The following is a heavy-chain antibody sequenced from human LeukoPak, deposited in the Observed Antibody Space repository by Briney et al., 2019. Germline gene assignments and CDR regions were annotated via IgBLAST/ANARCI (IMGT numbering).Heavy chain of an antibody. CDR1: GGSISSYY. CDR2: IYYSGST. V-gene: IGHV4-59*08. CDR3: ARRGPGYSYGYDY. J-gene: IGHJ4*02. D-gene: IGHD5-18*01. Sequence: SETLSLTCTVSGGSISSYYWSWIRQPPGKGLEWIGYIYYSGSTNYNPSLKSRVTISVDTSKNQFSLKLSSVTAADTAVYYCARRGPGYSYGYDYWGQGTLVTVPS.